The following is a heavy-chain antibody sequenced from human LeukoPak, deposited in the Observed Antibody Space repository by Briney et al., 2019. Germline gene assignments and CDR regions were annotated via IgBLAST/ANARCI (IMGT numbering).Heavy chain of an antibody. CDR2: ITGSGDTT. CDR3: AKWGDYDILTGYYVSDF. J-gene: IGHJ4*02. V-gene: IGHV3-23*01. CDR1: GFIFRNYA. Sequence: GGSLRLSCAASGFIFRNYAMRWVRQAPGKGLELVSAITGSGDTTYYADSVKGRFTISRDNSKNTLYVEMNTLRAEDTAVYYCAKWGDYDILTGYYVSDFWGQGTLVTVSS. D-gene: IGHD3-9*01.